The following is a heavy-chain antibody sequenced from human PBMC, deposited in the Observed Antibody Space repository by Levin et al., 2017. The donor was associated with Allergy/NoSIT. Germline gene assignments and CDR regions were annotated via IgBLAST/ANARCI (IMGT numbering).Heavy chain of an antibody. D-gene: IGHD3-22*01. Sequence: SETLSLTCTVSDGSVSSGNYYWSWIRQPPGKGLEWIGYMYYSGSTSGNTNYNPPLRSRVNISVDTSKNQVSLKSDSATAADTGMYCCARVRAYYDSSGLLYWGQGILVTVSS. CDR2: MYYSGSTSGNT. CDR3: ARVRAYYDSSGLLY. V-gene: IGHV4-61*01. J-gene: IGHJ4*02. CDR1: DGSVSSGNYY.